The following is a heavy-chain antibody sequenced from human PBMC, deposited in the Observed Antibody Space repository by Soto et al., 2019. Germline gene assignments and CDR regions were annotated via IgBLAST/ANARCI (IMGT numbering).Heavy chain of an antibody. CDR1: GYTFTRYG. J-gene: IGHJ6*02. Sequence: QGQLVQSGGEVKKPGASVKVSCKASGYTFTRYGISWVRQAPGQGREWMGGISGYNGDTKYAQKFQGRVTMTVDTSTTTAYMELRSLTSDDRAVYYCATNGQPPYYYYGMDVWGQGTTVTVSS. CDR2: ISGYNGDT. CDR3: ATNGQPPYYYYGMDV. V-gene: IGHV1-18*01. D-gene: IGHD2-8*01.